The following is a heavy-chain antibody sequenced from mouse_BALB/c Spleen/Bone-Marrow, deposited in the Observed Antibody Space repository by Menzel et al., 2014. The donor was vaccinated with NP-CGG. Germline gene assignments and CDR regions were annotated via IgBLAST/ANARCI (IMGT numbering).Heavy chain of an antibody. J-gene: IGHJ2*01. D-gene: IGHD3-3*01. CDR1: GYTFTDYV. Sequence: VKLMESGPELVKPGASVKMSCKASGYTFTDYVISWVEQRTGQGLEWIGEIYPGSGSTYYNEKFKGKATLTADKSSNTAYMQLSSLTSEDSAVYFCEGDVGYWGQGTTLTVSS. CDR2: IYPGSGST. V-gene: IGHV1-77*01. CDR3: EGDVGY.